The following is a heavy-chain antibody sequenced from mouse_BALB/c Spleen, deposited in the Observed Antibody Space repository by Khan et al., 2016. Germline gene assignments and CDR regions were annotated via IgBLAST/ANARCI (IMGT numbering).Heavy chain of an antibody. J-gene: IGHJ2*01. CDR2: INTHSGVP. CDR3: ARTVGNYGYVDY. CDR1: GYTFTTAG. V-gene: IGHV9-4*02. D-gene: IGHD2-1*01. Sequence: QIQLVQSGPELKKPGETVRISCKASGYTFTTAGMQWVQKMPGKGLKWIGWINTHSGVPKYAEDFKGRFAFSLETSASAAYLQIRNLKNDDTATYVCARTVGNYGYVDYWCQGTTLTVSS.